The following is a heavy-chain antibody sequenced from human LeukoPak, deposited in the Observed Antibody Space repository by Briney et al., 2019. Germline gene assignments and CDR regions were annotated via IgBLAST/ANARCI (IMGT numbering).Heavy chain of an antibody. Sequence: GASVKVSCKASGYTFTSYYMHWVRQAPGQGLEWMGIISPSGGSTSYAQKFQGRVTMTRDMSTSTVYMELSSLRSEDTAVYYCARVGATRGVVDYWGQGTLVTVSS. J-gene: IGHJ4*02. V-gene: IGHV1-46*01. CDR1: GYTFTSYY. CDR2: ISPSGGST. CDR3: ARVGATRGVVDY. D-gene: IGHD1-26*01.